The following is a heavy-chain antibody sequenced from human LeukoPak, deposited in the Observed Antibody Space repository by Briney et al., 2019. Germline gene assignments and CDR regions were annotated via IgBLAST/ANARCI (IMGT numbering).Heavy chain of an antibody. D-gene: IGHD2-21*01. Sequence: GGSLRLSCAVAGLTLSNYGMSWVRQAPGKGLEWVAGISGSGGGTNYADSVKGRFTISRDNPRNTLYLQMNSLRAEDTAVYFCAKRVIRVILVGFHKEAYYFDSWGQGALVTVSS. CDR3: AKRVIRVILVGFHKEAYYFDS. V-gene: IGHV3-23*01. J-gene: IGHJ4*02. CDR2: ISGSGGGT. CDR1: GLTLSNYG.